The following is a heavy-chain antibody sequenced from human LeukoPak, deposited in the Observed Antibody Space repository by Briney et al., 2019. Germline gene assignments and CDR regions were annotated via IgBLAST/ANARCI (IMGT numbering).Heavy chain of an antibody. CDR3: ARGLGWKVTPMGLFYMDV. CDR1: GGSFSGYG. J-gene: IGHJ6*03. Sequence: SETLSLTCGVDGGSFSGYGWSWVRQSPGKGLEWIGEINYGGDTNYNPSLKSRVTISVDTSKNQFSLKVRSVTAADTAVYYCARGLGWKVTPMGLFYMDVWGEGATVTVFS. D-gene: IGHD1-1*01. CDR2: INYGGDT. V-gene: IGHV4-34*01.